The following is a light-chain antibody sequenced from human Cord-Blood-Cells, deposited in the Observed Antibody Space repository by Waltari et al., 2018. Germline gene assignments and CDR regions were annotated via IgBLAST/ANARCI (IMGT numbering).Light chain of an antibody. Sequence: EIVLTQSPGTLSLSPGERATLSCRASQSVSSSYLAWYQQKPGQAPRLLIDGASSRATGIPDRFSGSGSGTDFTLTISRLEPEDFAVYYCQQWITFGLGTRLESK. CDR1: QSVSSSY. V-gene: IGKV3-20*01. CDR3: QQWIT. J-gene: IGKJ5*01. CDR2: GAS.